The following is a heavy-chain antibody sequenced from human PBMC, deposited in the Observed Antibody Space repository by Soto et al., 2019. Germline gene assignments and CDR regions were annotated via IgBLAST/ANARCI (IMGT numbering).Heavy chain of an antibody. CDR3: AGRAVNTSDSPSQENWLDP. Sequence: LCLSWAVAGGSISGVGYCWSWIRKPPGGDLEWMGYIYHTGSTYYNPSLKGRVSMSADRSKNQFSLNLRSVTVADTAVYFCAGRAVNTSDSPSQENWLDPWGQGISVTVSS. V-gene: IGHV4-30-2*01. CDR2: IYHTGST. J-gene: IGHJ5*02. CDR1: GGSISGVGYC. D-gene: IGHD4-4*01.